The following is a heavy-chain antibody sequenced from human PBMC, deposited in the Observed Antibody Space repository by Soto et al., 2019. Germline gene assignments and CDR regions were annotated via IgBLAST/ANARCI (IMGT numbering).Heavy chain of an antibody. V-gene: IGHV1-46*01. CDR2: INPSGGST. CDR1: GYTFTSYY. J-gene: IGHJ5*02. Sequence: ASVKVSCKASGYTFTSYYMHWVRQAPGQGLEWMGIINPSGGSTSYAQKFQGRVTMTRDTSTSTVYMELSSLRSEDTAVYYCARALTYSSTTNSNWFDPWGQGTLVTVSS. D-gene: IGHD6-13*01. CDR3: ARALTYSSTTNSNWFDP.